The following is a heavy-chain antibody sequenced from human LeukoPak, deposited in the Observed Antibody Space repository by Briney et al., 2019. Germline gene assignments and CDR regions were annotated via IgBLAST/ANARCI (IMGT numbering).Heavy chain of an antibody. D-gene: IGHD3-10*01. Sequence: GESLKISCKDSGYSFTNYWIGWVRQMPGKGLEWMGIIHSADSNTKYSPSFQGQVTISADKSISTAYLQWSSLKASDTAMYYCTRFYRFGELLVDYWGQGTLVTVSS. V-gene: IGHV5-51*01. CDR2: IHSADSNT. CDR1: GYSFTNYW. CDR3: TRFYRFGELLVDY. J-gene: IGHJ4*02.